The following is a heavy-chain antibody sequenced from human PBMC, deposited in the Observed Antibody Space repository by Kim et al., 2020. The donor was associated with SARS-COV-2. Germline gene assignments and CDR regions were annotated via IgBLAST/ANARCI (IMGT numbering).Heavy chain of an antibody. D-gene: IGHD2-21*02. Sequence: ASVKVSCKASGYTFTSYYMHWVRQAPGQGLEWMGIINPSGGSTSYAQKFQGRVTMTRDTSTSTVYMELSSLRSEDTAVYYCARARAPEGVVTAIPPAIDYWGQGTLVTVSS. CDR3: ARARAPEGVVTAIPPAIDY. CDR1: GYTFTSYY. V-gene: IGHV1-46*01. J-gene: IGHJ4*02. CDR2: INPSGGST.